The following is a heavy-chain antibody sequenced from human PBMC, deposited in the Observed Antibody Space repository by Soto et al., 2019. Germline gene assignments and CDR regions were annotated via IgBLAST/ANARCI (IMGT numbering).Heavy chain of an antibody. D-gene: IGHD3-3*01. J-gene: IGHJ6*02. CDR2: ISGVGDGT. V-gene: IGHV3-23*01. Sequence: GGSLRLSGSATGFTFSACAMPWVRQAPGQGLEWVSLISGVGDGTYYTDSVKGRFFISRDNTKNTLNLQMPGLRGEDTAVYFCAKIGDFWSWGMDAWGQGTSVTVSS. CDR3: AKIGDFWSWGMDA. CDR1: GFTFSACA.